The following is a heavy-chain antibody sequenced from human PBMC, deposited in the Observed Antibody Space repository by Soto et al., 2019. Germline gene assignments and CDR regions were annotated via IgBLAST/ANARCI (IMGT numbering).Heavy chain of an antibody. Sequence: ASVKVSCKVSGYTLTELSMHWVRQAPGKGLEWMGGFDPEDGETIYAQKFQGRVTMTEDTSTDTAYMELSSLRSEDTAVYYCATPVGSYHAFDIWGHGTMVTVSS. J-gene: IGHJ3*02. V-gene: IGHV1-24*01. D-gene: IGHD1-26*01. CDR1: GYTLTELS. CDR2: FDPEDGET. CDR3: ATPVGSYHAFDI.